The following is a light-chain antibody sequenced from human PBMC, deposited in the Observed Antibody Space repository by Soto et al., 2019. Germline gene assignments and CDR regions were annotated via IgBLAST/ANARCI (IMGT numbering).Light chain of an antibody. V-gene: IGKV3-11*01. Sequence: EIVLTQSPATLSLSPGEGATVSCRASQSVSSHLAWYQQKRGQAPRLLIYDASSRARGIPARFSGRGSGTDFTLTISYLEPEDFAIYYCQQGGNWPLTFGQGTRLEIK. J-gene: IGKJ5*01. CDR3: QQGGNWPLT. CDR2: DAS. CDR1: QSVSSH.